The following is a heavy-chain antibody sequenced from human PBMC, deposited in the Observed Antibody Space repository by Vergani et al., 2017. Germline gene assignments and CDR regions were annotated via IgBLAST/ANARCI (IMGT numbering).Heavy chain of an antibody. Sequence: EVQLVESGGGLVQPGRSLRLSCTGSGFTFGDYGMSWVRQAPGKGLEWVGFIRSKAYGGTTEYAASVKGRFTISRDDSKSIAYLQMNSLKTEDTAVYYCARDYGGNSYYYYGMDVWGQGTTVTVSS. D-gene: IGHD4-23*01. CDR3: ARDYGGNSYYYYGMDV. V-gene: IGHV3-49*04. CDR1: GFTFGDYG. J-gene: IGHJ6*02. CDR2: IRSKAYGGTT.